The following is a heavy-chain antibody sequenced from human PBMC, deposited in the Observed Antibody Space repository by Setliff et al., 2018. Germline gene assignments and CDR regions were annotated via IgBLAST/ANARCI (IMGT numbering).Heavy chain of an antibody. CDR1: GGSLRGNAIF. CDR2: IYYTGDP. D-gene: IGHD3-10*01. J-gene: IGHJ6*03. CDR3: ARHVGSRSRGYNYYYYYMDV. Sequence: PSETLSLTCTVSGGSLRGNAIFWGWIRQPPGKGLEWIGSIYYTGDPYYNPSLKSRVTMSADTSRNQLSLKLTSVTAADTAVYYCARHVGSRSRGYNYYYYYMDVWGKGTTVTAP. V-gene: IGHV4-39*01.